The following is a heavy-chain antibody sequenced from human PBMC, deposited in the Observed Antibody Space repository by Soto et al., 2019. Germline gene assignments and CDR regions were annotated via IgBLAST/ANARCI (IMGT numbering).Heavy chain of an antibody. CDR3: AAAPYYYDSSDYYSFDQ. D-gene: IGHD3-22*01. V-gene: IGHV1-58*01. CDR1: GFNFRSTA. J-gene: IGHJ4*02. CDR2: IVAGSGNT. Sequence: ASVKVSCKASGFNFRSTAVQWVRQARGQRLEWIGWIVAGSGNTNYAQNFQERVTITRDMSTSTAYMDVSSLRSEDTAVYYCAAAPYYYDSSDYYSFDQWGQGTLVTVSS.